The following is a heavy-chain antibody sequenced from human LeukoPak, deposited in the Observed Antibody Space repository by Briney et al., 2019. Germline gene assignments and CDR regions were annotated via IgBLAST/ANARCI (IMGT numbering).Heavy chain of an antibody. J-gene: IGHJ4*02. CDR1: GFTVSSNY. CDR3: AKDPSGYSSGWYVGFDY. CDR2: IYSGGST. V-gene: IGHV3-53*05. Sequence: PGGSLRLSCAASGFTVSSNYMSWVRQAPGKGLEWVSVIYSGGSTYYADSVKGRFTISRDNSKNTLYLQMNSLRAEDTAVYYCAKDPSGYSSGWYVGFDYWGQGTLVTVSS. D-gene: IGHD6-19*01.